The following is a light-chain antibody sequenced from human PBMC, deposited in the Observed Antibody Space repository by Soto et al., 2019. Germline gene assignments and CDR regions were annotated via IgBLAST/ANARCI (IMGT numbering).Light chain of an antibody. CDR2: DTS. CDR3: KQYGTSHS. V-gene: IGKV3-20*01. CDR1: QEVSRAN. J-gene: IGKJ3*01. Sequence: EIVLTKSPGSVSLSPGERVTLSSRASQEVSRANVAWYQQRPGQTPRLLIFDTSNTATGTPDRFSGSGSGTDFSLTITILEPDDVARYYRKQYGTSHSFGSGTKM.